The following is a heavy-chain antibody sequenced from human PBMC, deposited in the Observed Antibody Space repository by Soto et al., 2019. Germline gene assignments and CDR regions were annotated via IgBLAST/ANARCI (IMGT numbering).Heavy chain of an antibody. J-gene: IGHJ5*02. CDR1: GFSLSSSGVG. D-gene: IGHD6-13*01. CDR2: IYSNDDE. V-gene: IGHV2-5*01. CDR3: AHSRVFDWFDP. Sequence: SVPTLVNPTQTLTLTCTFSGFSLSSSGVGVEWVRQPPGKALEWLALIYSNDDERYNPSLKSRLTITKDISKNQVVLTMTNMDPVDTATYYCAHSRVFDWFDPWGQGTLVTVSS.